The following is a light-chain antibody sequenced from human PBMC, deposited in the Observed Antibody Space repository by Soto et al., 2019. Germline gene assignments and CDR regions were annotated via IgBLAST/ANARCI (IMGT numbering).Light chain of an antibody. CDR2: SAS. CDR1: QTISSY. Sequence: DIQMTQSPASLSASVGDRVTITCRASQTISSYLNWYQQKAGAVPKLLIYSASTLQSGVPSRFSGSGSGTDFTLTISSLQPEDFAAYYCQQANSFPLTFGGGTKVDIK. V-gene: IGKV1-39*01. CDR3: QQANSFPLT. J-gene: IGKJ4*01.